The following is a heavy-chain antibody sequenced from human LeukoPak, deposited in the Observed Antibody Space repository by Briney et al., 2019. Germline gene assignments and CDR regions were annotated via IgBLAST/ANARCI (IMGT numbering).Heavy chain of an antibody. D-gene: IGHD3-9*01. J-gene: IGHJ6*02. CDR2: IYSGGST. CDR1: GFTVSGNY. V-gene: IGHV3-66*01. CDR3: AREGVDDILTGYQNNYYYYGMDV. Sequence: PXGSLRLSCAASGFTVSGNYMSWVRQAPGKGLEWVSVIYSGGSTYYADSVKGRFTISRDNSKNTLYLQMNSLRAEDTAVYYCAREGVDDILTGYQNNYYYYGMDVWGQGTLVTVSS.